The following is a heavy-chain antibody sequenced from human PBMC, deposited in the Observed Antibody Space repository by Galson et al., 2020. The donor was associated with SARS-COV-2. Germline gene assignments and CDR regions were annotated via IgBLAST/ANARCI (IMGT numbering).Heavy chain of an antibody. V-gene: IGHV4-34*01. D-gene: IGHD2-2*01. Sequence: SETLSLTCAVYGGSFSGYYWSWIRQPPGKGLEWIGEINHSGSTNYNPSLKSRVTISVDTSKNQFSLKLSSVTAADTAVYYCARGLVHCSSTSCYSSGWFDPWGQGTLVTVSS. CDR1: GGSFSGYY. CDR3: ARGLVHCSSTSCYSSGWFDP. J-gene: IGHJ5*02. CDR2: INHSGST.